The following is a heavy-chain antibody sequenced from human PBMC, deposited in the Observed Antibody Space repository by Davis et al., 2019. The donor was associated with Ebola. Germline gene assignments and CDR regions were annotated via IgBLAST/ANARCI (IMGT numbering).Heavy chain of an antibody. D-gene: IGHD1-26*01. Sequence: ASVKVSCKASGYTFTSYAMHWVRQAPGQRLEWMGWINAGNGNTKYSQKFQGRVTITRDTSASTAYMELSSLRSEDTAVYYCARDMRVGATTGLNGMDVWGQGTTVTVSS. CDR2: INAGNGNT. J-gene: IGHJ6*02. V-gene: IGHV1-3*01. CDR3: ARDMRVGATTGLNGMDV. CDR1: GYTFTSYA.